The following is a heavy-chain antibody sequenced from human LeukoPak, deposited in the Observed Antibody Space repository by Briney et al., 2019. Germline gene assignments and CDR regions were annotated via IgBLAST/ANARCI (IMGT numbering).Heavy chain of an antibody. CDR3: AKSRGSGSKMARGVNFDY. J-gene: IGHJ4*02. Sequence: PGGSLRLSCVASGFIFSSYGMSWVRQAPGKGLEWVSAISGSGGSTYYADSVKGRFTISRGNSKNTLYLQMNSLRAEDTAVYYCAKSRGSGSKMARGVNFDYWGQGTLVTVSS. CDR2: ISGSGGST. CDR1: GFIFSSYG. V-gene: IGHV3-23*01. D-gene: IGHD3-10*01.